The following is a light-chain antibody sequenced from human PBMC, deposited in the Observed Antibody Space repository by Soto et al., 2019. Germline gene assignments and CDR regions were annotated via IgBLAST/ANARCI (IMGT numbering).Light chain of an antibody. CDR3: SSLTSGSTRV. J-gene: IGLJ1*01. V-gene: IGLV2-14*01. CDR2: EVT. CDR1: FSDVGGYNY. Sequence: QSALTQPASVSGTPGQSIAISCTGTFSDVGGYNYVSWYQQHPDKAPKLMIYEVTKRPSGVSNRFSGSKSGNTASLTISGRQPEDEADYYCSSLTSGSTRVFGSGTKLTVL.